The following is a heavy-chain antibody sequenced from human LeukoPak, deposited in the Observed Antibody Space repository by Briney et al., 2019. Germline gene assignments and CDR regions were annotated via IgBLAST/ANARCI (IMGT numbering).Heavy chain of an antibody. V-gene: IGHV4-38-2*02. CDR3: AREGQLPTSYNWFDP. Sequence: SETLFLTCAVSGYSISSGYYWGWIRQPPGKGLEWIGSIYHSGSTYYNPSLKSRVTISVDTSKNQFSLKLSSVTAADTAVYYCAREGQLPTSYNWFDPWGQGTLVTVSS. D-gene: IGHD2-2*01. CDR2: IYHSGST. J-gene: IGHJ5*02. CDR1: GYSISSGYY.